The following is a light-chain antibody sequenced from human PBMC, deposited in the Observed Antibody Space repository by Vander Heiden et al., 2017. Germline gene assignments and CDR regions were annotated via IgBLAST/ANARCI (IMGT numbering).Light chain of an antibody. J-gene: IGKJ1*01. CDR1: QRVSIF. V-gene: IGKV3-11*01. CDR2: DAS. CDR3: QQRYNWPRT. Sequence: EIVLTQSPATLSLSPGERATLSCRASQRVSIFLAWYQQKPGQAPRLLIYDASTRATGIPARFSGSGSGTDFTLTISSLEAEDFAVYYCQQRYNWPRTFGQGTKVEIK.